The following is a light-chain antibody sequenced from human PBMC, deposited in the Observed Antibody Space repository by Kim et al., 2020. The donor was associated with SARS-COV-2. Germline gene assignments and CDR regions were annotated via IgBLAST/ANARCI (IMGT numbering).Light chain of an antibody. CDR2: GAS. V-gene: IGKV3-20*01. CDR3: RQYGSSPTWT. Sequence: PGERATLSCRASQSVTSTFLAWYQQKPGQAPRLLIYGASTRATGIPDRFSGSGSGTEFTLTISRLENEDFGIYYCRQYGSSPTWTFGQGTKVDIK. J-gene: IGKJ1*01. CDR1: QSVTSTF.